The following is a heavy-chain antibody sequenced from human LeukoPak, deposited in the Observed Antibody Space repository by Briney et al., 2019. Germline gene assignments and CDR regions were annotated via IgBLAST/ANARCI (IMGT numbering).Heavy chain of an antibody. V-gene: IGHV3-48*01. CDR3: ARGGSYDSSGYYYAPFFDY. J-gene: IGHJ4*02. Sequence: GGSLRLSCAASGFTFSSYSMNWVRQAPGKGLEWVSYISSSSSTIYYADSVKGRFTISRDNAKNSLYLQMNSLRAEDTAVYYCARGGSYDSSGYYYAPFFDYWGQGTLVTVSS. CDR1: GFTFSSYS. D-gene: IGHD3-22*01. CDR2: ISSSSSTI.